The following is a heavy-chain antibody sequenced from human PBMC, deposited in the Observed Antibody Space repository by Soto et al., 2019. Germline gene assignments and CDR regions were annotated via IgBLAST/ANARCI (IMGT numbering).Heavy chain of an antibody. D-gene: IGHD2-21*02. CDR1: GGSISSGGYY. J-gene: IGHJ3*02. Sequence: TLSLTCTVSGGSISSGGYYWSWIRQHPGKGLEWIGYIYYSGSTYYNPSLKSRVTISVDTSKNQFSLKLSSVTAADTAVYYCARDRHIVVVTPNDAFDIWGQGTMVTVSS. CDR3: ARDRHIVVVTPNDAFDI. CDR2: IYYSGST. V-gene: IGHV4-31*03.